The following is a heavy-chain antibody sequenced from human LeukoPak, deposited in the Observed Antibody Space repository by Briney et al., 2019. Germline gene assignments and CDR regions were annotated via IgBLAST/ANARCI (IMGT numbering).Heavy chain of an antibody. Sequence: ASVKVSCRASGYTFTSYYMHWVRQAPGQGLEWMGIINPSGGSTSYAQKFQGRVTMTRDMSTSTVYMELSSLRSEDTAVYYCASETYCSSTSCYSRLDYWGQGTLVTVSS. D-gene: IGHD2-2*01. CDR3: ASETYCSSTSCYSRLDY. J-gene: IGHJ4*02. V-gene: IGHV1-46*01. CDR2: INPSGGST. CDR1: GYTFTSYY.